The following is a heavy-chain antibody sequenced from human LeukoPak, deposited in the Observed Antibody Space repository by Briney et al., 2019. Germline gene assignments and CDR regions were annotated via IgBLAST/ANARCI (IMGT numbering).Heavy chain of an antibody. CDR1: GFTFSSYA. CDR2: INTDGSSA. Sequence: GGSLRLSCAASGFTFSSYAMSWVRQAPGKGLVWVSRINTDGSSANYADSVRGRFTISRDNAKNTLYLQMNSLRADDTAVYYCAREEIVGSTSDYWGQGTLVTVSS. J-gene: IGHJ4*02. CDR3: AREEIVGSTSDY. V-gene: IGHV3-74*01. D-gene: IGHD1-26*01.